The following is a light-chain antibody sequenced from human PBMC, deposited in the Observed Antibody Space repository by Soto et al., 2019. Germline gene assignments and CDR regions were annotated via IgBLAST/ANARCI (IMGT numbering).Light chain of an antibody. V-gene: IGKV1-5*01. CDR3: QQYNTYWT. J-gene: IGKJ1*01. Sequence: INMSQSPSSLPAPLGERVTITSRASQSISSWLAWYQQKPGQAPKLLIYDASSLESGIPLRFSGSGSGTEFTLTISRLQPDDFATYYCQQYNTYWTFGQGTKVDIK. CDR1: QSISSW. CDR2: DAS.